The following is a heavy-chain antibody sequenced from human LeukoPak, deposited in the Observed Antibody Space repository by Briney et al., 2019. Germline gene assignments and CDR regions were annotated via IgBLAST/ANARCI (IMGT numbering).Heavy chain of an antibody. Sequence: GASVKVSCKASGYTFTGYYMHWVRQAPGQGLEWMGWINPNSGGTYYAKKFQGRVTMTRDTSISTAYMELSRLRSDDTAVYHCARSYYDSSGYYYSDYWGQGTLVTVSS. CDR3: ARSYYDSSGYYYSDY. J-gene: IGHJ4*02. D-gene: IGHD3-22*01. CDR1: GYTFTGYY. CDR2: INPNSGGT. V-gene: IGHV1-2*02.